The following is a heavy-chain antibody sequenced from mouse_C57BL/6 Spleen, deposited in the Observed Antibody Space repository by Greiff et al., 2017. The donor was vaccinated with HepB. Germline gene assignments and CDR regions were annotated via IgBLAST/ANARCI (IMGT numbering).Heavy chain of an antibody. CDR1: GFSFNTYA. Sequence: DVKLVESGGGLVQPKGSLKLSCAASGFSFNTYAMNWVRQAPGKGLEWVARIRSKSNNYATYYADSVKDRFTISRDDSESMLYLQMNNLKTEDTAMYYCVRHGYDENNFDYWGQGTTLTVSS. J-gene: IGHJ2*01. CDR3: VRHGYDENNFDY. D-gene: IGHD2-14*01. V-gene: IGHV10-1*01. CDR2: IRSKSNNYAT.